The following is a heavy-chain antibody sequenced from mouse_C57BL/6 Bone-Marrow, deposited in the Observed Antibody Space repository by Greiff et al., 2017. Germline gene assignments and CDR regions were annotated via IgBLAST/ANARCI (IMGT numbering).Heavy chain of an antibody. CDR2: IYPGSGNT. CDR3: ARWEDSSGPLFAY. CDR1: GYSFTSYY. D-gene: IGHD3-2*02. V-gene: IGHV1-66*01. J-gene: IGHJ3*01. Sequence: VKLMESGPELVKPGASVKISCKASGYSFTSYYIHWVKQRPGQGLEWIGWIYPGSGNTKYNEKFKAKATLTADTSSSTAYMQLSSLTSEDSAVYYCARWEDSSGPLFAYWGQGTLVTVSA.